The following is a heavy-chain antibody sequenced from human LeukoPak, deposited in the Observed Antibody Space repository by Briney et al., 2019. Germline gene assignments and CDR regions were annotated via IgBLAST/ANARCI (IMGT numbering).Heavy chain of an antibody. CDR2: INPNSGGT. V-gene: IGHV1-2*02. D-gene: IGHD3-10*01. J-gene: IGHJ6*03. Sequence: GASVKVSCKASGYTFTGYYMHWVRQAPGQGLEWMGWINPNSGGTNYAQKFQGRVTMTRDTSISTAYMELSRLRSDDTAVYYCARDSGGYYYYYYYMDVWGKGTTVTISS. CDR1: GYTFTGYY. CDR3: ARDSGGYYYYYYYMDV.